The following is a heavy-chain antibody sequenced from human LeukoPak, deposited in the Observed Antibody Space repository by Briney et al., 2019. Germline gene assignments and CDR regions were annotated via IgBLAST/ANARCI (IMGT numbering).Heavy chain of an antibody. J-gene: IGHJ6*03. CDR1: GFTFSSYT. V-gene: IGHV3-48*01. D-gene: IGHD6-25*01. Sequence: GGSLRLSCAASGFTFSSYTMNWVRQPPGKGLEWVSNIGTSSTIRYYADSVKGRFTIYRDNAKNSLYLQMNSLRADDTAVYYCARFAAGGSYYYYMDVWGKGTTVTVSS. CDR2: IGTSSTIR. CDR3: ARFAAGGSYYYYMDV.